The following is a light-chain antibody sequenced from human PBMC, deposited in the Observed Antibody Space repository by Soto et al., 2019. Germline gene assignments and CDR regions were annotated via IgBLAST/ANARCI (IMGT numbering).Light chain of an antibody. Sequence: EIVLTQSPATLSLSPGERATLSCRASQSVSSYLAWYQQKPGQAPRLLIYDASNRATGIPARFSGSGSGTDFTLTSRSLEHEDVAFYYCQRRSTLFTFGPGTKVDIK. V-gene: IGKV3-11*01. CDR1: QSVSSY. J-gene: IGKJ3*01. CDR2: DAS. CDR3: QRRSTLFT.